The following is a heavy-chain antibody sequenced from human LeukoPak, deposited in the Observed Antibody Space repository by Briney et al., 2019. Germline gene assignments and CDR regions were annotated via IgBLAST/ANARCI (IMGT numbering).Heavy chain of an antibody. D-gene: IGHD2-2*01. CDR1: GGSISSYY. CDR2: IYYSGST. Sequence: SETLSLTCTVSGGSISSYYWSWIWQPPGKGLEWIGYIYYSGSTNYNPSLKSRVTISVDTSKNQFSLKLSSVTAADTAVYYCAKGYCRGNSCYDDRGAFDYWGQGTLVTVSS. V-gene: IGHV4-59*08. J-gene: IGHJ4*02. CDR3: AKGYCRGNSCYDDRGAFDY.